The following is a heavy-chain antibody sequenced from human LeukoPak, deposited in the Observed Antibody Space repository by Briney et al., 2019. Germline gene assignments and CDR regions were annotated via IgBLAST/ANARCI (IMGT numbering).Heavy chain of an antibody. CDR1: GGSISSYY. Sequence: SETLSLTCTVSGGSISSYYWSWIRQPPGKGLEWIGYIYYSGSTNYNPSLKSRVAISVDRSKNQFSLKLSSVTAADTAVYYCARVKGIAAAGPVDYWGQGTLVTVSS. CDR3: ARVKGIAAAGPVDY. J-gene: IGHJ4*02. V-gene: IGHV4-59*12. D-gene: IGHD6-13*01. CDR2: IYYSGST.